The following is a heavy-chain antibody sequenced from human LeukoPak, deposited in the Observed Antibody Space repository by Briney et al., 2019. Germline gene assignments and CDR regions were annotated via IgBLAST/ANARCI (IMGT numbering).Heavy chain of an antibody. CDR1: GYTFTGYY. CDR3: ARSDIYDILTGYSPLGY. D-gene: IGHD3-9*01. V-gene: IGHV1-2*02. J-gene: IGHJ4*02. Sequence: ASVKVSCKASGYTFTGYYMHWVRQAPGQGLEWMGWINPNNGGTNYAQKFQGRVTMTRDTSISTAYMELSRLRSDDTAVYYCARSDIYDILTGYSPLGYWGQGTLVTVSS. CDR2: INPNNGGT.